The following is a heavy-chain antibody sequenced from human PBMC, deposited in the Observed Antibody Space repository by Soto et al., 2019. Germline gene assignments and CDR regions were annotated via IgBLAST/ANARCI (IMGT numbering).Heavy chain of an antibody. CDR2: IYYTGST. V-gene: IGHV4-59*01. J-gene: IGHJ4*02. Sequence: QVQLQESGPGPVKPSETLSLTCTVSSGSISTYYWSWIRQPPGKGLEWIGYIYYTGSTNYNPSLKTRVAISMDTSKNQFSLNLSSVTAADTAVYYCAGAPNWAYFDLWGLGTLVTVSS. D-gene: IGHD7-27*01. CDR1: SGSISTYY. CDR3: AGAPNWAYFDL.